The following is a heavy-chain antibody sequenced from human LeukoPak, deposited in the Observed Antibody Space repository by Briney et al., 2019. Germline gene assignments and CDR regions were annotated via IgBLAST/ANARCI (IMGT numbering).Heavy chain of an antibody. D-gene: IGHD3-10*01. CDR1: GYTFTAYY. CDR2: INPHSGGT. J-gene: IGHJ4*02. CDR3: ARVPSSDEEFDY. V-gene: IGHV1-2*02. Sequence: GASVKVSCKASGYTFTAYYMHWVRQAPGQGLEWMGWINPHSGGTKYAQNFQGRVTMTRDTSISTAYMELSRLRSDDTAVYYCARVPSSDEEFDYWGQGTLVTVSS.